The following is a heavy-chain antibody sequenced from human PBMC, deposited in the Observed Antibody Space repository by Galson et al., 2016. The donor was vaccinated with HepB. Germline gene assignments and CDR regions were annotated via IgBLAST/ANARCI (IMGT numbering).Heavy chain of an antibody. CDR2: LLHDGTKD. V-gene: IGHV3-30*18. D-gene: IGHD3-10*01. CDR1: GSSFRTYA. CDR3: AKDRYGSGTNYLDL. J-gene: IGHJ4*02. Sequence: SLRLSCAGSGSSFRTYAMHWVRQAPGKGLQWVAALLHDGTKDEYAESAKGRFTISRGNSNNTVFLQMNNLRTDDTALYYCAKDRYGSGTNYLDLWGQGALVTVSS.